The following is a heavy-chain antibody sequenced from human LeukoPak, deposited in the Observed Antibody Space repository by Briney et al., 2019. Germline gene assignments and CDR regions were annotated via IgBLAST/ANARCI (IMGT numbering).Heavy chain of an antibody. D-gene: IGHD2-2*01. V-gene: IGHV3-7*01. CDR3: ARGSYQFDY. CDR1: GFTSSSYW. CDR2: TKQDGSEK. J-gene: IGHJ4*02. Sequence: GGSLRLSCAASGFTSSSYWMTWVRQAPGKGLEWVAKTKQDGSEKYYVDSVKGRFTISRDNAKNSLYLQMSSLRAEDTAVYYCARGSYQFDYWGQGTLVTVSS.